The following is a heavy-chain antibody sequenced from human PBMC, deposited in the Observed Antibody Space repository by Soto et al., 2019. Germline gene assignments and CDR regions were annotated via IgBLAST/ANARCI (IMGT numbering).Heavy chain of an antibody. CDR1: GYTFSSYG. CDR3: ARAWDNKSEHSSRWYDDF. J-gene: IGHJ4*02. CDR2: ISGYSGHT. Sequence: ASVKVSCKASGYTFSSYGISWVRQAPGQGLEWMGWISGYSGHTYYAQKFQGRVTMTTDTSTNTVYMELRSLRSDDTAVYYCARAWDNKSEHSSRWYDDFWGQGTLVTVSS. D-gene: IGHD6-19*01. V-gene: IGHV1-18*01.